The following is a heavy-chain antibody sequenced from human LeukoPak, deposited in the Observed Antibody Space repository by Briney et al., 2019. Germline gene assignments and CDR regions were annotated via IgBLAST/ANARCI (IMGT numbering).Heavy chain of an antibody. Sequence: SETLSLTCTVSGGSITSSGSYWGWIRQPPGKWLEWIGSVYYSGNTYNPSLKSQATKSVDTSKNQFSLHLTPVNAADPAMSYSVRVMADRREALNWFDRWGQGTPVTASS. D-gene: IGHD5-24*01. CDR2: VYYSGNT. CDR1: GGSITSSGSY. V-gene: IGHV4-39*07. J-gene: IGHJ5*02. CDR3: VRVMADRREALNWFDR.